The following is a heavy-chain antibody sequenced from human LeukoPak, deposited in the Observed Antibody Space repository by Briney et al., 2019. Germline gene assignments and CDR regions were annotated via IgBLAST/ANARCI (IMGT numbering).Heavy chain of an antibody. CDR3: ARDERYDSSGYPFDY. J-gene: IGHJ4*02. Sequence: ASVKVSCKASGYTFTSYYMHWVRQAPGQGFEWMGWINPNSGGTNYAQKFQGRVTMTRDTSISTAYMELSRLRSDDTAVYYCARDERYDSSGYPFDYWGQGTLVTVSS. V-gene: IGHV1-2*02. CDR1: GYTFTSYY. D-gene: IGHD3-22*01. CDR2: INPNSGGT.